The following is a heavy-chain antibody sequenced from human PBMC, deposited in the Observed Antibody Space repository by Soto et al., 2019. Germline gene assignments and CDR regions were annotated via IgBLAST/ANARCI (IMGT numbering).Heavy chain of an antibody. V-gene: IGHV4-4*07. Sequence: PSETLSLTCTVSVDFISYYSWALIRQAAGKGLEWIGRAYSTGTVFYNPSLKSRVTISMDTSKNQLSLKLTSMTAADTAVYYCARDMHAGFTHYFEPWGQGTMLTVSS. J-gene: IGHJ5*02. CDR3: ARDMHAGFTHYFEP. CDR1: VDFISYYS. CDR2: AYSTGTV. D-gene: IGHD1-26*01.